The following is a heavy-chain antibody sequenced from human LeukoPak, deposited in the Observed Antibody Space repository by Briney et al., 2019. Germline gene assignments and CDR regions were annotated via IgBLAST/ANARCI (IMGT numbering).Heavy chain of an antibody. CDR1: GFLMSDHY. CDR2: ISSSGDTT. D-gene: IGHD2-21*02. CDR3: ARGSTAFDY. J-gene: IGHJ4*02. Sequence: NAGGSLRLSCEASGFLMSDHYMNWVRQAPGKGLEWLAYISSSGDTTYYAESVRGRFALSRDDGKNSLTLHMNGLRDDDTAVNYCARGSTAFDYWGQGTLVTVSS. V-gene: IGHV3-11*04.